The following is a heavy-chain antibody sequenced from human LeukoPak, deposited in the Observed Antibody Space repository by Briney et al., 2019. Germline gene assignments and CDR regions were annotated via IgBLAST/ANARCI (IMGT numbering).Heavy chain of an antibody. J-gene: IGHJ3*02. CDR2: ISDGGTTI. V-gene: IGHV3-48*03. CDR1: GFTFSSYE. D-gene: IGHD2-2*02. CDR3: ARIEYPTHLSGDAFDI. Sequence: GGSLRLSCAASGFTFSSYEMNWVRQAPGRGLEWVSFISDGGTTIYYADSVKGRFTISRDNAQNSLYLQMNSLRAEDTAVYYCARIEYPTHLSGDAFDIWGQGTMVTVSS.